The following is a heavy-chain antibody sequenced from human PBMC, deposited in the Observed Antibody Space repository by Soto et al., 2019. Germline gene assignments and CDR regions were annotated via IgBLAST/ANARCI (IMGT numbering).Heavy chain of an antibody. Sequence: WGSLGLCCAASGFSFSSCTMNWVRQATGEGLEWVSSISSISSYIYYADSVKGRLTISRDNAKNSLYLQMNSLRAEDTDVYYCASQRYCSSTSCYRVMDVWGQGTTVTVSS. CDR2: ISSISSYI. CDR1: GFSFSSCT. D-gene: IGHD2-2*01. V-gene: IGHV3-21*01. CDR3: ASQRYCSSTSCYRVMDV. J-gene: IGHJ6*02.